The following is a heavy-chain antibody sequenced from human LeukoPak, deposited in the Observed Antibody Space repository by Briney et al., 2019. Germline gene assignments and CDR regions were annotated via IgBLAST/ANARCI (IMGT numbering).Heavy chain of an antibody. CDR3: ARDHWAYYFDY. V-gene: IGHV6-1*01. D-gene: IGHD3-16*01. CDR1: GDSVSSNSAA. J-gene: IGHJ4*02. CDR2: PYYRSKWYN. Sequence: SQTLSLTCAISGDSVSSNSAAWNWIRQPPSRGLEWLGRPYYRSKWYNDYPVSVRSRITINPDTSKNQFSLQLNAVTPEDTAVYYCARDHWAYYFDYWGQGTLVTASS.